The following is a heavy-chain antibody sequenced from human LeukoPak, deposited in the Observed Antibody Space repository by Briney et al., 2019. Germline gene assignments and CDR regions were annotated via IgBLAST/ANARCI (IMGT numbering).Heavy chain of an antibody. V-gene: IGHV4-34*01. Sequence: SETLSLTCAVYGGSFSGYYWSWIRQPPGKGLEWIGEINHSGSTNYNPSLKSRVTISVDTSKNQFSLKLSSVTAADTAVYYCARGGVVYDYVWGSYDRSFDYWGQGTLVTVSS. CDR2: INHSGST. D-gene: IGHD3-16*01. CDR3: ARGGVVYDYVWGSYDRSFDY. CDR1: GGSFSGYY. J-gene: IGHJ4*02.